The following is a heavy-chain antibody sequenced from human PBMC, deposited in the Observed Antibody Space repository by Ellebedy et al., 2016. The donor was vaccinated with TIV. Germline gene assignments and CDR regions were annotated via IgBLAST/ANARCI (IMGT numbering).Heavy chain of an antibody. CDR2: ISGSGDYT. V-gene: IGHV3-23*01. Sequence: GESLKISCAASGFTFSSYAMSWVRQAPGKGLEWVSVISGSGDYTNYADSVKGRFTISRDNSKSTLYLQMNSLRAEDTAVYYCEKQQWLDNWGQGTLVTVSS. CDR1: GFTFSSYA. D-gene: IGHD6-19*01. J-gene: IGHJ4*02. CDR3: EKQQWLDN.